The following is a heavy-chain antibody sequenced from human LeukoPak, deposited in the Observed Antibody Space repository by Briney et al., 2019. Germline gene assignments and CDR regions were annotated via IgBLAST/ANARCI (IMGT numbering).Heavy chain of an antibody. CDR3: ARDKIWGVRGVIIDY. D-gene: IGHD3-10*01. V-gene: IGHV1-2*02. J-gene: IGHJ4*02. CDR2: INPNSGGT. CDR1: GYTFTDYY. Sequence: ASVKVSCKASGYTFTDYYMHWVRQAPGQGLEWMGWINPNSGGTNYAQKFQGRVTVTRDTSISTAYMELSRLRSDDTAVYYCARDKIWGVRGVIIDYWGQGTLVTVSS.